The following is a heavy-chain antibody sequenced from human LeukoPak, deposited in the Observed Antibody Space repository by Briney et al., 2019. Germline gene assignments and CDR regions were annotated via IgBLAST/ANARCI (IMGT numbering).Heavy chain of an antibody. CDR1: GGSFSYYY. Sequence: SETLSLTCAVYGGSFSYYYWSWIRQPPGKGVEWIGEINRSRRPNYSPSRRSRVTISVDTSKNQFSLKLSSVTDADTAVYYCARVASKYLRGYYYYYMDVWGKGTTVSVSS. D-gene: IGHD2/OR15-2a*01. CDR2: INRSRRP. CDR3: ARVASKYLRGYYYYYMDV. J-gene: IGHJ6*03. V-gene: IGHV4-34*01.